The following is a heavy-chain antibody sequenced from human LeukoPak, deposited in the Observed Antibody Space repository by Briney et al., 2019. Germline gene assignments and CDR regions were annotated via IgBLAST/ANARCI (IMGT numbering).Heavy chain of an antibody. CDR2: INHSGST. D-gene: IGHD6-19*01. J-gene: IGHJ4*02. CDR1: GGSFSGYY. V-gene: IGHV4-34*01. Sequence: SETLSLTCAVYGGSFSGYYWSWIRQPPGKGLEWTGEINHSGSTNYNPSLKSRVTIPVDTSKNQFSLKLSSVTAADTAVYYCARFPPHGSGWFNYFDYWGQGTLVTVSS. CDR3: ARFPPHGSGWFNYFDY.